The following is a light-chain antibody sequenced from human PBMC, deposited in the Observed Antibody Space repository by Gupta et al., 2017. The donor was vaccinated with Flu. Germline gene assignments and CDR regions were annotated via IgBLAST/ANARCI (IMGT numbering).Light chain of an antibody. CDR1: QSVLYSSNNKNY. CDR3: QQYYDTPLT. V-gene: IGKV4-1*01. J-gene: IGKJ4*01. CDR2: WAS. Sequence: DIVMTQSPDSLAVSLDERATINCKSSQSVLYSSNNKNYLAWYQQKPRQPPKLLIYWASTRESGAPDRFSGSGSGTDFTLTISSLQAEDVAVYYCQQYYDTPLTFGGGTKVEIK.